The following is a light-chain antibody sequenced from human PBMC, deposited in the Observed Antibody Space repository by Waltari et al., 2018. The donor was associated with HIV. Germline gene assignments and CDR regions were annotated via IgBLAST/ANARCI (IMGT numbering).Light chain of an antibody. CDR2: EGS. CDR3: CSYAGSSTLV. Sequence: QSALPQPASVSGSPGQSLTLSCTGTTSDVGRYKLVSWYQQHPGKAPKLMIYEGSKRPSGVSNRFSGSKSGNTASLTISGLQAEDEADYYCCSYAGSSTLVFGGGTKLTVL. CDR1: TSDVGRYKL. V-gene: IGLV2-23*01. J-gene: IGLJ3*02.